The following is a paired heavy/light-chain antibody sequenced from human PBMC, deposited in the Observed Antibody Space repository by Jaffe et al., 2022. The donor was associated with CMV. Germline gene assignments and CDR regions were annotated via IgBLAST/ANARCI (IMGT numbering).Light chain of an antibody. CDR1: TSNIGSDD. CDR2: RND. V-gene: IGLV1-47*01. J-gene: IGLJ3*02. Sequence: QSVLTQPPSASGTPGQRVTISCSGSTSNIGSDDVYWYQQQLPGTAPKLLIYRNDQRPSGVPDRVSGSKSGTSASLAISGLRSEDEANYYCATWDDGLSGWVFGGGTKLTVL. CDR3: ATWDDGLSGWV.
Heavy chain of an antibody. Sequence: QVQLQESGPGLVKPSETLSLTCSVSGGSISGAYWSWIRQPPGKGLEWIGYIHYSGSTNYNPSLKSRVTISVDTSNNQVSLMLTSVTAADTAVYYCARHGDFWAGRSWFDPWGQGTLVTVSS. CDR1: GGSISGAY. J-gene: IGHJ5*02. D-gene: IGHD3-3*01. CDR3: ARHGDFWAGRSWFDP. V-gene: IGHV4-59*08. CDR2: IHYSGST.